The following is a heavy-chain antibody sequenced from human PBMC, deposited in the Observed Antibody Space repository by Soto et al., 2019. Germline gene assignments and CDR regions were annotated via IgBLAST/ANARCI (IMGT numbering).Heavy chain of an antibody. CDR1: GGSISSGGYY. CDR2: ISYSGST. J-gene: IGHJ4*01. Sequence: QVQLQESGPGLVQPSQTLSLTCTVSGGSISSGGYYWSWIRQHPGTGLEWIGHISYSGSTYSNTSLKTSVNLPGATSRTQFSLIVHSVTDADAAVYYCGSGVLHWGQGTLVVLSS. V-gene: IGHV4-31*01. CDR3: GSGVLH. D-gene: IGHD3-10*01.